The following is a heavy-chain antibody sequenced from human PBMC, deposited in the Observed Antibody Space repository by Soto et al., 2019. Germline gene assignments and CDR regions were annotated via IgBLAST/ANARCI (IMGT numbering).Heavy chain of an antibody. V-gene: IGHV1-69*13. Sequence: ASVQVSCKACGVTFNRQDMRWLRQAPRQGLEWMGGIIPMFGTPHYAEKFQDRVTITADESTGTADLELSSLTSEDTAVYYCATSEGRDDYSFDYWGPGTLVTVSS. CDR2: IIPMFGTP. CDR1: GVTFNRQD. CDR3: ATSEGRDDYSFDY. J-gene: IGHJ4*02. D-gene: IGHD4-4*01.